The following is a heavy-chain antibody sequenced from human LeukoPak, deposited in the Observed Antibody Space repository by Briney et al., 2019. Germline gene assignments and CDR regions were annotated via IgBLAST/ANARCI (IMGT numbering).Heavy chain of an antibody. CDR1: GYSFTSYW. CDR3: ARQGSGFAPNYYSYMDV. J-gene: IGHJ6*03. D-gene: IGHD3-10*01. Sequence: GESLKISCKGSGYSFTSYWIGWVRQMPGKGLEWMGIINPADSDIRYSPSFQGQVTISADKSISTAYLQWSSLKASDTAMYYCARQGSGFAPNYYSYMDVWGKGTTVTVSS. CDR2: INPADSDI. V-gene: IGHV5-51*01.